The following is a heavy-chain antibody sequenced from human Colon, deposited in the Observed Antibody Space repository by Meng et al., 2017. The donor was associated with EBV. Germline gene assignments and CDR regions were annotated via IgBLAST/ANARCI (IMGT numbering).Heavy chain of an antibody. V-gene: IGHV1-2*06. CDR2: ITPSSGGT. CDR3: VRANLGSADY. Sequence: QAQLVQSRSELKKRGASVKVSCKASGYTVTGYYMHWLRQAPGQGLEWVGRITPSSGGTTYAQKFQGRVTMTRDTSISTAYMELSSLRSDDAAIYYCVRANLGSADYWGQGTLVTVSS. CDR1: GYTVTGYY. D-gene: IGHD7-27*01. J-gene: IGHJ4*02.